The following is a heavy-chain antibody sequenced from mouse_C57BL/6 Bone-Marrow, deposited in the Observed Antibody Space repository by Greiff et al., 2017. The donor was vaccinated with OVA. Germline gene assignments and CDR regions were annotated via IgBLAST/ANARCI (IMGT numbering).Heavy chain of an antibody. Sequence: QVQLQQSGAELVKPGASVKLSCKASGYTFTEYTIHWVKQRSGQGLEWIGWFYPGSGSIKYNEKFKDKATLTADKSSSTVYMELSRLTSEDSAVDFCARHENDGYMRGNDAMDYWGQGTSVTVSS. CDR1: GYTFTEYT. V-gene: IGHV1-62-2*01. CDR3: ARHENDGYMRGNDAMDY. D-gene: IGHD2-3*01. CDR2: FYPGSGSI. J-gene: IGHJ4*01.